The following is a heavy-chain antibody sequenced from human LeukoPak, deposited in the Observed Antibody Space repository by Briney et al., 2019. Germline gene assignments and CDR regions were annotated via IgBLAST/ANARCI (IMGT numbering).Heavy chain of an antibody. Sequence: GGSLRLSCAASGFDFDFYWLSWVRQAPGKGPEWVAHIKRGGSDRNCVDSVRGRFTISRDNAKKSLFLQMNGLRDEDTGMYYCGAATLSWGQGTLVTVSS. CDR3: GAATLS. CDR2: IKRGGSDR. D-gene: IGHD6-25*01. J-gene: IGHJ5*02. CDR1: GFDFDFYW. V-gene: IGHV3-7*01.